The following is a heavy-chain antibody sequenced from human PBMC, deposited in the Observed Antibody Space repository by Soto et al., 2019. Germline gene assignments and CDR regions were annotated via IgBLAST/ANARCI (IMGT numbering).Heavy chain of an antibody. CDR1: GFTFSSYA. Sequence: GGSLRLSCAASGFTFSSYAMSWVRQAPGKGLEWVSAISGSGGSTYYADSVKGRFTISRDNSKNTLYLQMNCLRAEDTAVYYCAKDMMVTTPKIVILWGQGTLVTVSS. V-gene: IGHV3-23*01. CDR3: AKDMMVTTPKIVIL. D-gene: IGHD3-16*02. J-gene: IGHJ4*02. CDR2: ISGSGGST.